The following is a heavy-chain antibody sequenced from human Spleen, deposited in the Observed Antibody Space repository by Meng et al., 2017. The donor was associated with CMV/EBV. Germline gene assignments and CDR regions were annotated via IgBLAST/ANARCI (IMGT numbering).Heavy chain of an antibody. CDR3: AKDSSDSTSWPLYFDS. CDR2: IKQDGSEK. Sequence: GESLKISCAASGFTFSSYWMSWVRQAPGKGLEWVANIKQDGSEKYYVDSVKGRFTISRDNAKNSLYLQMNSPRAEDTALYYCAKDSSDSTSWPLYFDSWGQGTLVTVSS. D-gene: IGHD3-22*01. V-gene: IGHV3-7*03. J-gene: IGHJ4*02. CDR1: GFTFSSYW.